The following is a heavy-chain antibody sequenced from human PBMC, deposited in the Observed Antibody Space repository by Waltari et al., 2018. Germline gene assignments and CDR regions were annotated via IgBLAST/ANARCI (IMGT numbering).Heavy chain of an antibody. J-gene: IGHJ4*02. CDR2: IIPSFGTA. Sequence: QVQLVQSGAEVKKPGSSVKVSCKASGGTFSSYAISWVRQAPGQGLEWMGGIIPSFGTANYARKFQGRVTITADESTSTAYMELSSLRSEDTAVYYCARVLLGFDYGDYAFDYWGQGTLVTVSS. D-gene: IGHD4-17*01. V-gene: IGHV1-69*01. CDR1: GGTFSSYA. CDR3: ARVLLGFDYGDYAFDY.